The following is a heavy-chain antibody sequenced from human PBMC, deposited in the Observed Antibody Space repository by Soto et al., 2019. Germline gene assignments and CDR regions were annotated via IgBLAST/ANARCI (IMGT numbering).Heavy chain of an antibody. J-gene: IGHJ4*02. CDR3: AKQGSEHYFES. CDR1: GVAFSAYG. Sequence: QVQLVESGGGVVQPGGSLRLTCEASGVAFSAYGMHWVRQAPGKGLEWVAVIWYDGGKKFFAGSVKGRFSISRDNSKNTLYLDMSSLRVEDTAVYYCAKQGSEHYFESRGQGTLVTVSS. V-gene: IGHV3-33*03. CDR2: IWYDGGKK.